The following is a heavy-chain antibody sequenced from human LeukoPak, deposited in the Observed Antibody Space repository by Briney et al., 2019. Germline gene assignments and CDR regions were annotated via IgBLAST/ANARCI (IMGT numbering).Heavy chain of an antibody. J-gene: IGHJ4*02. Sequence: GGSLRLSCAASGFTFSTHAMHWVRQAPGKGLEWVSYISSSGSTIYYADSVKGRFTISRDNAKNSLYLQMNSLRAEDTAVYYCAREIRGYSYFDYWGQGTLVTVSS. D-gene: IGHD1-26*01. CDR2: ISSSGSTI. V-gene: IGHV3-48*03. CDR3: AREIRGYSYFDY. CDR1: GFTFSTHA.